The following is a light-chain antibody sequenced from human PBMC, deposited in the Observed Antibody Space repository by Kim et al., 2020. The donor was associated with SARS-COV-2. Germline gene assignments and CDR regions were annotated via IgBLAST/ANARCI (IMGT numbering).Light chain of an antibody. V-gene: IGLV3-9*01. CDR3: QVWDSSTYVV. CDR1: NIGSKN. J-gene: IGLJ2*01. CDR2: RDS. Sequence: VALGQTARITCGGNNIGSKNVHWYQQKPGQAPGLVIYRDSNRPSGIPERFSGSNSGNTATLTISRAQAGDEADYYCQVWDSSTYVVFGGGTQLTVL.